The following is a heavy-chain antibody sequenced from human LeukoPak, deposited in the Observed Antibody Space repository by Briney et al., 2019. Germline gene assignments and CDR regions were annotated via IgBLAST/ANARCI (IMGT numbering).Heavy chain of an antibody. D-gene: IGHD1-1*01. J-gene: IGHJ6*02. CDR3: AKGTVSEVYYYGMDV. CDR2: INPNSGGT. V-gene: IGHV1-2*02. CDR1: GYTFTGYY. Sequence: ASVKVSCKASGYTFTGYYMHWVRQAPGQGLEWMGWINPNSGGTNYAQKFQGRVTMTRDTSISTAYMELSRLRSDDTAVYYCAKGTVSEVYYYGMDVWGQGTTVTVSS.